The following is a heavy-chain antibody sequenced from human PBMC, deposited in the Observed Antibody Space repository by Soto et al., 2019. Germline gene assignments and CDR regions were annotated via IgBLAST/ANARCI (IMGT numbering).Heavy chain of an antibody. CDR3: ARGSDYDYVWGSPNDY. D-gene: IGHD3-16*01. V-gene: IGHV1-69*13. Sequence: SVKVSCKASGGTFSSYAISWVRQAPGQGLEWMGGIIPIFGTANYAQKFQGRVTITADESTSTAYMELSSLRSEDTAVYYCARGSDYDYVWGSPNDYWGQGSLVTVFS. CDR2: IIPIFGTA. CDR1: GGTFSSYA. J-gene: IGHJ4*02.